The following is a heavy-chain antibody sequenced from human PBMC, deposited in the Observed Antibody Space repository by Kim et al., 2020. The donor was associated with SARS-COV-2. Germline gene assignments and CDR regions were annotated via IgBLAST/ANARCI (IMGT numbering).Heavy chain of an antibody. Sequence: SETLSLTCTVSGGSISSSSYYWGWIRQPPGKGLEWIGSIYYSGSTYYNPSLKSRVTISVDTSKNQFSLKLSSVTAADTAVYYCARLSIVVVPAASFDYWGQGTLVTVSS. CDR2: IYYSGST. CDR1: GGSISSSSYY. V-gene: IGHV4-39*01. CDR3: ARLSIVVVPAASFDY. J-gene: IGHJ4*02. D-gene: IGHD2-2*01.